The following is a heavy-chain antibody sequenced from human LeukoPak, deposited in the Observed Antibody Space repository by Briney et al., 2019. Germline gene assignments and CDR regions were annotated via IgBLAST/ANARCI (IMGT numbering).Heavy chain of an antibody. Sequence: ASVKVSCKASGYTFTSYGISWVRQAPGQGLEWMGWISAYNGNTNYAQKLQGRVTMTTDTSTSTAYMELRSLRSDDTAVYYCANWGDVVVPAANRDAFDIWGQGTMVTVSS. CDR2: ISAYNGNT. D-gene: IGHD2-2*01. J-gene: IGHJ3*02. V-gene: IGHV1-18*01. CDR3: ANWGDVVVPAANRDAFDI. CDR1: GYTFTSYG.